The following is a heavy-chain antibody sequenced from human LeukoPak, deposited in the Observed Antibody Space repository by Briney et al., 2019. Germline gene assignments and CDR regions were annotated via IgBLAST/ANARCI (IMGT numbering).Heavy chain of an antibody. D-gene: IGHD5-12*01. J-gene: IGHJ4*02. CDR2: ISGSSSTI. Sequence: GGSLRLSCAASGFIFNSFGMNWVRQAPGKGLEWVSYISGSSSTIYYADSVKGRFTISRDNAKNSLYMQMNSLRAEDTAVYYCARGPSGYHNTGGQGTLVTVSS. CDR3: ARGPSGYHNT. V-gene: IGHV3-48*01. CDR1: GFIFNSFG.